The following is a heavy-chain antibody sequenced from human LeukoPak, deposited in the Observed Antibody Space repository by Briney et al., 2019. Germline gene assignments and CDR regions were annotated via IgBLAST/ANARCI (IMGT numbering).Heavy chain of an antibody. CDR3: ARVSPASRLHWFDP. Sequence: SETLSLTCTVSGGSISSYYWSWIRQPSGRGLEWMGYIYYSGSTNYNPSLKSRVTISVDTSNNQFSLKLSSVTAADTAVYYCARVSPASRLHWFDPWGQGTLVTVSS. J-gene: IGHJ5*02. D-gene: IGHD2/OR15-2a*01. CDR1: GGSISSYY. V-gene: IGHV4-59*01. CDR2: IYYSGST.